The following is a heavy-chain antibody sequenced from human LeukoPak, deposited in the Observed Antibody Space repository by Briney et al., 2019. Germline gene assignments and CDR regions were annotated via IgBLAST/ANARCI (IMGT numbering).Heavy chain of an antibody. CDR3: ARDLAARRGDY. CDR1: GFTFSDYN. D-gene: IGHD6-13*01. CDR2: TRNKANSYTT. J-gene: IGHJ4*02. V-gene: IGHV3-72*01. Sequence: GGSLRLSCAASGFTFSDYNMDWVRQAPGKGLEWVGRTRNKANSYTTEYAASVKGRFTISRDDSKNSLYLQMNSLKTEDTAVYYCARDLAARRGDYWGQGTLVTVSS.